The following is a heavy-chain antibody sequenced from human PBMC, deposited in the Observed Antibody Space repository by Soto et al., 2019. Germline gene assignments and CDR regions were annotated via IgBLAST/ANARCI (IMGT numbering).Heavy chain of an antibody. CDR1: GDSMTKYY. D-gene: IGHD1-26*01. CDR3: ARTVGAAYYCDF. V-gene: IGHV4-4*07. Sequence: QVQLQESGPGLVKPSETLSLTCTVSGDSMTKYYWSWIRQPAGKGLEWIGRVYMSGSTNYNPSLTRRVTMSIDTSNNHFALDLKSVTAADTAVYYCARTVGAAYYCDFWGQGALVTVSS. J-gene: IGHJ4*02. CDR2: VYMSGST.